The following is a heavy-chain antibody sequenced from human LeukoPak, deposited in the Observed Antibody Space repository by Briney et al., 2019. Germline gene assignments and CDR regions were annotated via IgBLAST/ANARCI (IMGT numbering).Heavy chain of an antibody. CDR3: ARAVSGDSSGYLDY. CDR1: GYTFTGYY. V-gene: IGHV1-2*05. CDR2: INTNSGGT. D-gene: IGHD3-22*01. Sequence: GSVKVSCKASGYTFTGYYMHWVRQAPGQGLEWMGRINTNSGGTNYAQKFQGRVTITRDTSINTAYMELSRLRSDDTGVYYCARAVSGDSSGYLDYWGQGALGTASS. J-gene: IGHJ4*02.